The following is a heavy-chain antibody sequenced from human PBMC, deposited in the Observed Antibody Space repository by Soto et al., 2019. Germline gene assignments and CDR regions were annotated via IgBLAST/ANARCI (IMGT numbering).Heavy chain of an antibody. D-gene: IGHD1-1*01. CDR2: INHSGST. V-gene: IGHV4-34*01. J-gene: IGHJ4*02. CDR1: GGSFSGYY. Sequence: LSLTCAVYGGSFSGYYWSWIRQPPGKGLEWIGEINHSGSTNYNPSLKSRVTISVDTSKNQFSLKLSSVTAADTAVYYCARNGTWGYDYWGQGTLVTVSS. CDR3: ARNGTWGYDY.